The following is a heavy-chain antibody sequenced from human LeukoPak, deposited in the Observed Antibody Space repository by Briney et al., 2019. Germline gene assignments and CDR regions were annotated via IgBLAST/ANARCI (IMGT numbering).Heavy chain of an antibody. CDR2: ISGNNGNT. V-gene: IGHV1-18*01. CDR1: GYTFTSYG. D-gene: IGHD3-22*01. J-gene: IGHJ3*02. Sequence: ASVKVSCKASGYTFTSYGISWVRQAPGQGLEWMGWISGNNGNTNYAQHLQGRDTMTTDTSPSTAYMELRRLRSDDTAVYYGARDVFSTYYDESSGLGDAFEIWGRGTRVTVSS. CDR3: ARDVFSTYYDESSGLGDAFEI.